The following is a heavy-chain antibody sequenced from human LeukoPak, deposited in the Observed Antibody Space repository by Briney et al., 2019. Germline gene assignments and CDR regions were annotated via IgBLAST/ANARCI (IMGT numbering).Heavy chain of an antibody. CDR3: VKDHPGNRRGGYYYDSSGYYYGGYYFDS. J-gene: IGHJ4*02. Sequence: PGGSLRLSCEASGFTFSSYAMTWLRQAPGKGLEWVSTITSNSAGQDYADSVKGRFTISRDNSKSTLYLQMNSLRAEDTAVYFCVKDHPGNRRGGYYYDSSGYYYGGYYFDSWGQGTLVTVSS. V-gene: IGHV3-23*01. CDR1: GFTFSSYA. D-gene: IGHD3-22*01. CDR2: ITSNSAGQ.